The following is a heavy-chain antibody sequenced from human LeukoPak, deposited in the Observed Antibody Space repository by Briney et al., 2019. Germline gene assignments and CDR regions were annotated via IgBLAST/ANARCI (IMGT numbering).Heavy chain of an antibody. Sequence: GGSVRLLCAACGFLVSSIYMSWVRQATGKGREWVSVIYSGGSTYYEDSVKGRFTISRDNSKNTLYLQMNSLRAEDTAVYYCVRGDYGDYTLFDYWGQGTLVTVSS. CDR1: GFLVSSIY. CDR3: VRGDYGDYTLFDY. J-gene: IGHJ4*02. D-gene: IGHD4-17*01. V-gene: IGHV3-53*01. CDR2: IYSGGST.